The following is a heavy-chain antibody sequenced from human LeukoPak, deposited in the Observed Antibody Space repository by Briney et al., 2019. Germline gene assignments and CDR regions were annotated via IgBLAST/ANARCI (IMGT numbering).Heavy chain of an antibody. Sequence: SETLSLTCTVSGGSISSGSYYWSWIQQPAGKGLEWIGRIYTSGSTNYNPSLKSRVTISVDTSKNQFSLKLSSVTAADTAVYYCARGTVLLDSPYYFDYWGQGTLVTVSS. D-gene: IGHD3-22*01. CDR1: GGSISSGSYY. CDR3: ARGTVLLDSPYYFDY. J-gene: IGHJ4*02. V-gene: IGHV4-61*02. CDR2: IYTSGST.